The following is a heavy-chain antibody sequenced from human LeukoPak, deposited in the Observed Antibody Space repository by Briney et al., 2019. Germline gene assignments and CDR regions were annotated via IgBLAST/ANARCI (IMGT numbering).Heavy chain of an antibody. CDR1: GFSFSSYE. Sequence: GGSLRLSCEASGFSFSSYEMNWVRQAPGKGLEWSSYISSSGNTVFYADSVEGRFTISRDNSKNTLSLQMNSLRAEDTAVYYCAKDGRETSLAWGQGTLVTVSS. D-gene: IGHD3-16*01. CDR2: ISSSGNTV. J-gene: IGHJ5*02. CDR3: AKDGRETSLA. V-gene: IGHV3-48*03.